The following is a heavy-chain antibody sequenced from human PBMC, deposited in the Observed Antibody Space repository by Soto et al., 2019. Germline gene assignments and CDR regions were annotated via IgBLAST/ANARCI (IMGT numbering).Heavy chain of an antibody. CDR1: GFTFSSYG. J-gene: IGHJ4*02. Sequence: GGSLRLSCAASGFTFSSYGMHWVRQAPGKGLEWVAVISYDGSNKYYADSVKGRFTISRDNSKNTLYLQMNSLRAEDTAVYYCAKDHSSSWYGELDYRGQRTPVTGSS. CDR2: ISYDGSNK. V-gene: IGHV3-30*18. CDR3: AKDHSSSWYGELDY. D-gene: IGHD6-13*01.